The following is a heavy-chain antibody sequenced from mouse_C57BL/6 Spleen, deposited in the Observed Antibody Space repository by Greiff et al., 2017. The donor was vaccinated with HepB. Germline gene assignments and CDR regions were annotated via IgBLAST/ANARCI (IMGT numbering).Heavy chain of an antibody. V-gene: IGHV1-52*01. CDR2: IDPSDSET. Sequence: VKLQQPGAELVRPGSSVKLSCKASGYTFTSYWMHWVKQRPIQGLEWIGNIDPSDSETHYNQKFKDKATLTVDKSSSTAYMQLSSLTSEDSAVYYCARGGFLYAMDYWGQGTSVTVSS. J-gene: IGHJ4*01. CDR3: ARGGFLYAMDY. CDR1: GYTFTSYW. D-gene: IGHD3-1*01.